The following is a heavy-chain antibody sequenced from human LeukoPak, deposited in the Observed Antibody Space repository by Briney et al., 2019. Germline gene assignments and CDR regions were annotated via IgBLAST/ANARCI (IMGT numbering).Heavy chain of an antibody. CDR1: GFTFSGYY. J-gene: IGHJ6*03. V-gene: IGHV3-11*04. CDR2: ISSSGSTI. CDR3: ARAPLQAGYSGSYFQQNYYYYYMDV. D-gene: IGHD1-26*01. Sequence: PGGSLRLSCAASGFTFSGYYMSWIRQAPGKGLEWVSYISSSGSTIYYADSVKGRFTISRDNAKNSLYLQMNSLRAEDTAVYYCARAPLQAGYSGSYFQQNYYYYYMDVWGKGTTVTISS.